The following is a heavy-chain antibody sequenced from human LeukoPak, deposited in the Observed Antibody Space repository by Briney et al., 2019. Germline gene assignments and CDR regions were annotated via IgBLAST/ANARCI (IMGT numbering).Heavy chain of an antibody. CDR1: GFTFSSYE. V-gene: IGHV3-48*03. D-gene: IGHD3-3*01. CDR3: ANSPFWSGYSPRDY. J-gene: IGHJ4*02. CDR2: ISSSGSTI. Sequence: PGGSLRLSSAASGFTFSSYEMNWVRQAQGKGLEWVSYISSSGSTIYYADSVKGRFTISRDNAKNSLYLQMNSLRAEDTAVYYCANSPFWSGYSPRDYWGQGTLVTVSS.